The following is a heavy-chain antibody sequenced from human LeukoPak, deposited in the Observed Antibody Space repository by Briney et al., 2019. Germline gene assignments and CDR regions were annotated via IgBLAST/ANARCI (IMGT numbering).Heavy chain of an antibody. Sequence: PGGSLRLSCAASGFTFSSYEMNWVRQAPGKGLEWVSYISSSGSTIYYADSVKGRFTISRDNAKNSLYLQMNSLRAEDTAVYYCARKGSGYSGAFDIWGQGTMVTVSS. D-gene: IGHD3-22*01. V-gene: IGHV3-48*03. CDR1: GFTFSSYE. CDR2: ISSSGSTI. J-gene: IGHJ3*02. CDR3: ARKGSGYSGAFDI.